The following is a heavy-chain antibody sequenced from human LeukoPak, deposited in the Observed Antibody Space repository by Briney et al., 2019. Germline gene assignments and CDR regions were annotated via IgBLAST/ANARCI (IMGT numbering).Heavy chain of an antibody. CDR3: ARGEDYPLDY. CDR2: INHSGST. V-gene: IGHV4-34*01. Sequence: SETLSLTCAVYGGSFSGYYWSWIRQPPGKGLEWIGGINHSGSTNYNPSLKSRVTISVDTSKNQFSLKLSSVTAADTAVYYCARGEDYPLDYWGQGTLVTVSS. J-gene: IGHJ4*02. D-gene: IGHD4-11*01. CDR1: GGSFSGYY.